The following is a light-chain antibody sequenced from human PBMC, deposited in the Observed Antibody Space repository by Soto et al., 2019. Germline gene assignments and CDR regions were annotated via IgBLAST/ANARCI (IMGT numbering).Light chain of an antibody. CDR2: KAS. J-gene: IGKJ1*01. V-gene: IGKV1-5*03. Sequence: DIQMTQSPSSLSASAGDRVTSTCRASQSISSWLAWYQQKPGKAPKLLMYKASSLESGVPSRFSASGSGTEFTLTISSLKNDDFATYYCQQYNSYSKTFGQGTKVDIK. CDR3: QQYNSYSKT. CDR1: QSISSW.